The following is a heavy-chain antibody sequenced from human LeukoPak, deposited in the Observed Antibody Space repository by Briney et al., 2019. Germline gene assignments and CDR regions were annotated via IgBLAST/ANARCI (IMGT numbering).Heavy chain of an antibody. V-gene: IGHV3-23*01. J-gene: IGHJ4*02. Sequence: GGTLTLSCAASGFTFRSYGMGWVSQAPGTVLEWVSAISRSGGRTYYADSVKGRFTISRDNAKSTLYLQMNSLRAEDTAVYYCAKEPELFPPGFDYGGQGTLVTVSS. CDR2: ISRSGGRT. CDR1: GFTFRSYG. CDR3: AKEPELFPPGFDY. D-gene: IGHD3-10*01.